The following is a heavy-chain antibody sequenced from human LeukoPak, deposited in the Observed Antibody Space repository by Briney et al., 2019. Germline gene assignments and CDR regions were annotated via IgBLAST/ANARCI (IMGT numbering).Heavy chain of an antibody. CDR3: AKGPQLGSGFPPGS. V-gene: IGHV3-23*01. J-gene: IGHJ5*02. CDR2: VTGGDDRT. Sequence: GGSLSLSCAPSGFTFRSAAMTWVRQGPGRGLECVSTVTGGDDRTSYAGSVKGRLTVSRDFSKNTLHLQVTSLRLAAQAIFYCAKGPQLGSGFPPGSWGQGTLVTVSS. D-gene: IGHD3-22*01. CDR1: GFTFRSAA.